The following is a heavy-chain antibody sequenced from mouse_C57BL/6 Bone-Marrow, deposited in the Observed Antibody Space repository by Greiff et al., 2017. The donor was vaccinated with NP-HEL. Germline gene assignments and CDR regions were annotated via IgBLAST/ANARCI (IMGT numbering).Heavy chain of an antibody. CDR3: ARGIYYDYDDAMDY. CDR1: GYSITSGYY. Sequence: VQLKESGPGLVKPSQSLSLTCSVTGYSITSGYYWNWIRQFPGNKLEWMGYISYDGSNNYNPSLKNRISITRDTSKNQFFLKLNSVTTEDTATYYCARGIYYDYDDAMDYWGQGTSVTVSS. V-gene: IGHV3-6*01. CDR2: ISYDGSN. D-gene: IGHD2-4*01. J-gene: IGHJ4*01.